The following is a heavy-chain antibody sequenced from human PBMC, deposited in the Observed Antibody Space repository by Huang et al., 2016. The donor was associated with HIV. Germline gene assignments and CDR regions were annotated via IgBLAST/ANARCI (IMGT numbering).Heavy chain of an antibody. CDR2: ISYDAKTK. J-gene: IGHJ4*02. V-gene: IGHV3-30*18. CDR3: AKGGSAAAVLDF. CDR1: GFTFSSYG. Sequence: QAQLVESGGGVVQPGRSLRISCAASGFTFSSYGMHWVRQGPGKGLEWGAGISYDAKTKYYADSVKGRFSISRDNSKTTVYLQLNSLRLEDTAVYYCAKGGSAAAVLDFWGQGTLVTVSS. D-gene: IGHD6-13*01.